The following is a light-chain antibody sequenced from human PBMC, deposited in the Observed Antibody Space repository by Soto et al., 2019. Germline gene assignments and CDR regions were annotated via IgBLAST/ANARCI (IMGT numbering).Light chain of an antibody. Sequence: EIMLTQSPGTLSLSPGERATLSCRASQSVSSSFLAWYQQKPGQAPRLLIYGASIMATGIPDRFSVSGSGADFTLTISRLEPEDFAMYLCQHYGTSFWTFGQGTKVEIK. CDR3: QHYGTSFWT. V-gene: IGKV3-20*01. J-gene: IGKJ1*01. CDR2: GAS. CDR1: QSVSSSF.